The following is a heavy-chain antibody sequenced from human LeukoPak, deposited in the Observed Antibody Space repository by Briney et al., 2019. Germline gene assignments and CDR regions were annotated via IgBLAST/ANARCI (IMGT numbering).Heavy chain of an antibody. CDR3: ARGGVTGTFFGY. CDR1: GFTFSSYG. Sequence: GGSLRLSCAASGFTFSSYGMHWVRQAPGKGLEWVSSISTSSSYMYSADSVKGRFTIPRDNAKNSLYLQMNSLRAEDTAVYYCARGGVTGTFFGYWGQGTLVTVSS. J-gene: IGHJ4*02. D-gene: IGHD1-20*01. V-gene: IGHV3-21*01. CDR2: ISTSSSYM.